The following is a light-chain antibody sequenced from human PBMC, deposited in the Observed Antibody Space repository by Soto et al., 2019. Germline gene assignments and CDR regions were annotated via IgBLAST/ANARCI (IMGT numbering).Light chain of an antibody. J-gene: IGLJ2*01. CDR3: LLVYSGVVI. V-gene: IGLV7-46*01. CDR1: IGAVTTSLY. Sequence: QAVVTQEPSLTVSPGGTVTLTCGSSIGAVTTSLYPYWFQQKPGQAPRTLIYDATNKHSWTPARFSGSLLGGKAALTLSGAQPEDEADYYCLLVYSGVVIFGGGTKLTVL. CDR2: DAT.